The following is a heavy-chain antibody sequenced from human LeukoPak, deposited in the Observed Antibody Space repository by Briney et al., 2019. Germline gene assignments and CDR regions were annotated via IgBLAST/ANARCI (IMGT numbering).Heavy chain of an antibody. Sequence: GGSLRLSCAASGFTFTSYGISWVRQAPGQGLEWMGWINAYNGNTNYAQKLQGRVTMTTDTSTSTAYMELRSLRSDDTAVYYCARGGGYCSSTSCYTGLIRGWFDPWGQGTLVTVSS. CDR1: GFTFTSYG. J-gene: IGHJ5*02. D-gene: IGHD2-2*02. CDR2: INAYNGNT. V-gene: IGHV1-18*01. CDR3: ARGGGYCSSTSCYTGLIRGWFDP.